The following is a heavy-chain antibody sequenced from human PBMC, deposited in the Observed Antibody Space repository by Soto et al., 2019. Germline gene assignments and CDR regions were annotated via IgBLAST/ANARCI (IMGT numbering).Heavy chain of an antibody. CDR3: ARSIVVVTALDY. Sequence: GASVKLSCKASGYTFTSYAMHWVRQAPGQRLEWMGWINAGNGNTKYSQKFQGRVTITRDTSASTAYMELSSLRSEDTAVYYCARSIVVVTALDYWGQGTLVTVSS. V-gene: IGHV1-3*01. CDR2: INAGNGNT. D-gene: IGHD2-21*02. CDR1: GYTFTSYA. J-gene: IGHJ4*02.